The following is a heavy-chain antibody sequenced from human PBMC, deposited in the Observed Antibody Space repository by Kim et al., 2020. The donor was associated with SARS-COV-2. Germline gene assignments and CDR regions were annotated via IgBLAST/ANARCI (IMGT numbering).Heavy chain of an antibody. CDR3: ARGMFKTGFDV. J-gene: IGHJ6*02. Sequence: GGSLRLSCAASGFTLRSYWLNWVRQAPGKGLVWVSRIGGDGISTHYADSVKGRFTVSRDNDDNTVYLQMNSLRADDTAVYYCARGMFKTGFDVWGQGTTVTDSS. CDR1: GFTLRSYW. V-gene: IGHV3-74*01. D-gene: IGHD3-10*02. CDR2: IGGDGIST.